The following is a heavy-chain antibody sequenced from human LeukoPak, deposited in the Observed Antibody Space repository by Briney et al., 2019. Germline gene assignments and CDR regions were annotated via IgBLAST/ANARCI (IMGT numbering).Heavy chain of an antibody. CDR1: GYTFTSYG. V-gene: IGHV1-18*01. CDR3: ARVDFIEDIVLMVYAMGY. Sequence: ASVRVSCKASGYTFTSYGISWVRQAPGQGLEWMGWISAYNGNTNYAQELQGRVTMTTDTSTSTAYMELRSLRSDDTAVYYCARVDFIEDIVLMVYAMGYWGQGTLVTVSS. D-gene: IGHD2-8*01. J-gene: IGHJ4*02. CDR2: ISAYNGNT.